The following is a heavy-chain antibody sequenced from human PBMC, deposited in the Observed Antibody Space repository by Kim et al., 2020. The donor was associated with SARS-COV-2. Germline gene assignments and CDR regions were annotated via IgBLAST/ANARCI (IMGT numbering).Heavy chain of an antibody. D-gene: IGHD3-22*01. CDR3: ASDSSGYFVMDAFDI. CDR1: GGTFSSYA. CDR2: IIPIFGTA. Sequence: SVKVSCKASGGTFSSYAISWVRQAPGQGLEWMGGIIPIFGTANYAQKFQGRVTITADESTSTAYMELSSLRSEDTAVYYCASDSSGYFVMDAFDIWGQGTMVTVSS. V-gene: IGHV1-69*13. J-gene: IGHJ3*02.